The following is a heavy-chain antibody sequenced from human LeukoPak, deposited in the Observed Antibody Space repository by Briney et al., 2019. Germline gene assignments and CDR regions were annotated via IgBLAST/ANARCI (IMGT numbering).Heavy chain of an antibody. Sequence: PGGSLRLSCAASGFTFSSYSMNWVRQAPGKGLEWVSSISSSSSYIYYADSVKGRFTIARDNAKNSLYLQMNSLRAEDTAVYYCARSRNVEMATRAFDYWGQGTLVTVSS. CDR1: GFTFSSYS. CDR3: ARSRNVEMATRAFDY. V-gene: IGHV3-21*01. J-gene: IGHJ4*02. CDR2: ISSSSSYI. D-gene: IGHD5-24*01.